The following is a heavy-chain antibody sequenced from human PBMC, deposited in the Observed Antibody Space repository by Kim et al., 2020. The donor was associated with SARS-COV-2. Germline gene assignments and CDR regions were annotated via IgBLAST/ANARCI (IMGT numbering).Heavy chain of an antibody. CDR1: GFTFSNAW. J-gene: IGHJ4*02. CDR2: IKSKTDGGTT. CDR3: TTDLDVWVGTETLAAAGGFDY. V-gene: IGHV3-15*01. D-gene: IGHD6-13*01. Sequence: GGSLRLSCAASGFTFSNAWMSWVRQAPGKGLEWVGRIKSKTDGGTTDYAAPVKGRFTISRDDSKNTLYLQMNSLKTEDTAVYYCTTDLDVWVGTETLAAAGGFDYWGQGTLVTVSS.